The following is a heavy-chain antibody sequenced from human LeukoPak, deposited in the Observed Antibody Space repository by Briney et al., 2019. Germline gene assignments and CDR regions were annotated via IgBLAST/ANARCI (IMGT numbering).Heavy chain of an antibody. Sequence: GGSLRLSCAASGLTVSTDYMSWVRQAPGKGLEWVSVIYSSGSTYYADSVEGRFTISRDNSKNTIYLQMNSLRVEDTAVYYCARDARGSGTYTFDYWGQGTLVTVSS. D-gene: IGHD3-10*01. CDR1: GLTVSTDY. V-gene: IGHV3-66*01. CDR3: ARDARGSGTYTFDY. CDR2: IYSSGST. J-gene: IGHJ4*02.